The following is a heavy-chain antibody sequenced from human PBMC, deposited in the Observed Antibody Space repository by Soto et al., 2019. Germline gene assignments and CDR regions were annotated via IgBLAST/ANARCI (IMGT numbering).Heavy chain of an antibody. J-gene: IGHJ4*02. V-gene: IGHV4-59*01. CDR1: GGSISSYY. CDR2: IYYSGST. CDR3: ARGPSPSRKYYESSGYYSSFDY. D-gene: IGHD3-22*01. Sequence: SETLSLTCTVPGGSISSYYWSWIRQPPGKGLEWIGYIYYSGSTNYNPSLKSRVTISVDTSKNQFSLKLSSLTAADTAVYYCARGPSPSRKYYESSGYYSSFDYWGQGTLVTVSS.